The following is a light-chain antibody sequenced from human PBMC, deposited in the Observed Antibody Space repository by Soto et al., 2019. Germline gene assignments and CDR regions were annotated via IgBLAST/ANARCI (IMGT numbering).Light chain of an antibody. CDR2: DND. Sequence: QSALTQPPSVSAAAGQKVTISCSGGSSNIGSYHVSWYQQLPGTAPKLLIYDNDVRPSGTPDRFSGSKSGTSATLGITGLQTGDEADYYCGTWDSSLSDVLFGGGTKVTVL. J-gene: IGLJ3*02. V-gene: IGLV1-51*01. CDR1: SSNIGSYH. CDR3: GTWDSSLSDVL.